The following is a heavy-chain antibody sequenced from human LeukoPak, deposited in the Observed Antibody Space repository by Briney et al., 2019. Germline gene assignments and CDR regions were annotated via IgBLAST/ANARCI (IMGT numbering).Heavy chain of an antibody. J-gene: IGHJ4*02. D-gene: IGHD3-10*01. CDR3: ASSGSITMVRGFDY. Sequence: ASVKVSCKASGYTFTGYYMHWVRQAPGQGLEWMGWINPISGGTNYAQKFQGRVTMTRDTSISTAYMELSRLRSDDTAVYYCASSGSITMVRGFDYWGQGTLVTVSS. CDR1: GYTFTGYY. V-gene: IGHV1-2*02. CDR2: INPISGGT.